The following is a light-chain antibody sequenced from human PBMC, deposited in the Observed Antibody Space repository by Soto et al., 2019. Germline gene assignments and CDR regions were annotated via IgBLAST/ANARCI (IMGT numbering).Light chain of an antibody. V-gene: IGLV2-14*01. CDR1: SSDVGLYNY. Sequence: QSALTQPASVSGSPGQSITISCTGTSSDVGLYNYVCWYQHHPGKAPKLVIYEVTNRPSGVSNRFSGSKSGNTASLTISGLQAEDEADYYCSSFRSGSTLVFGGGTKSPS. CDR2: EVT. CDR3: SSFRSGSTLV. J-gene: IGLJ2*01.